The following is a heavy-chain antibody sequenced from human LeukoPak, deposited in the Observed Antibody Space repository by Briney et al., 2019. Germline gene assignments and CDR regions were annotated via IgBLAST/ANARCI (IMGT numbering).Heavy chain of an antibody. CDR3: ARDYADYVGYFFFDY. CDR1: GFTFNNYA. CDR2: ISGGGETT. Sequence: GGSLRLSCAASGFTFNNYAMNWVRQASGKGLEWVSSISGGGETTYYADSAKGRFTISRDNPQNTLYLQMNSLRAEDTAVYYCARDYADYVGYFFFDYWGQGTLVTVSS. D-gene: IGHD4-17*01. V-gene: IGHV3-23*01. J-gene: IGHJ4*02.